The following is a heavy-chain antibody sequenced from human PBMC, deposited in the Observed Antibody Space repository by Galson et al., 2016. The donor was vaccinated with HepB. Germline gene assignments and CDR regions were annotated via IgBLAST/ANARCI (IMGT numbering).Heavy chain of an antibody. CDR2: IYSDGST. J-gene: IGHJ6*02. Sequence: SLRLSCAASGFTISSHYMSWVRQAPGKGLEWVSTIYSDGSTYYADSVKGRFTISRDNSKNTLYLRMNSLRAEDTALYYCARGRGYSGYASYYGMDVWGQGTTVTVSS. V-gene: IGHV3-53*01. D-gene: IGHD5-12*01. CDR3: ARGRGYSGYASYYGMDV. CDR1: GFTISSHY.